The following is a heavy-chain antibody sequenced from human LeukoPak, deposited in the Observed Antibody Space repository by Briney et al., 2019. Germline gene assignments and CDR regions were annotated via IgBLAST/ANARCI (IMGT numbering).Heavy chain of an antibody. CDR3: ASLIAAAGPEAFDI. Sequence: SETLSLTCTVSGGSISSYYWSWIRQPPGKGLEWIGEIYHSGSTNYNPSLKSRVTISVDKSKNQFSLKLSSVTAADTAVYYCASLIAAAGPEAFDIWGQGTMVTVSS. V-gene: IGHV4-59*12. CDR1: GGSISSYY. J-gene: IGHJ3*02. D-gene: IGHD6-13*01. CDR2: IYHSGST.